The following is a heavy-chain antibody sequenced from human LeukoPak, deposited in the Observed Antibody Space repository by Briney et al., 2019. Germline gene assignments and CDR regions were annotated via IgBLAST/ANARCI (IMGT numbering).Heavy chain of an antibody. V-gene: IGHV3-13*01. CDR2: IGTAGDT. J-gene: IGHJ4*02. D-gene: IGHD6-19*01. CDR3: ARWIAVTGGFDY. Sequence: GGSLRLSCAASGFTFSSYDMHWVRQATGKGLEWVSAIGTAGDTYYPGSVKGRFTISRENAKSSLYLQMNSLRAGDTAVYYCARWIAVTGGFDYWGQGTLVTVSS. CDR1: GFTFSSYD.